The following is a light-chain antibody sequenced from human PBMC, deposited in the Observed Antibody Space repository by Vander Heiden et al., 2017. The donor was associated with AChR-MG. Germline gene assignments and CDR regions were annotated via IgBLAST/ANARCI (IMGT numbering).Light chain of an antibody. V-gene: IGKV1-39*01. CDR1: QSISSY. J-gene: IGKJ2*01. Sequence: DIQMTQSPSSLSASVGDRVTITCRASQSISSYLNWYQQKPVKAPKLLIYAASSLQSGVPSRFSGSGSGTDFTLTISSLQPEDFATYYCQQSDSTPHTFGQGTKLEIK. CDR3: QQSDSTPHT. CDR2: AAS.